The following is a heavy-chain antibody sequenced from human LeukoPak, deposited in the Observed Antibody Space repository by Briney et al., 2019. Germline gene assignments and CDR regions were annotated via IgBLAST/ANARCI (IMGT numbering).Heavy chain of an antibody. J-gene: IGHJ4*02. CDR3: ASSVYGDRNDY. CDR2: ISSSSSYI. Sequence: GGSLRLSCAASGFTFSSYSMNWVRQPPGKGLEWVSSISSSSSYIYYADSVKGRFTICRDNAKNSLYLQMNSLRAEDTAVYYCASSVYGDRNDYWGQGTLVTVSS. CDR1: GFTFSSYS. D-gene: IGHD4-17*01. V-gene: IGHV3-21*01.